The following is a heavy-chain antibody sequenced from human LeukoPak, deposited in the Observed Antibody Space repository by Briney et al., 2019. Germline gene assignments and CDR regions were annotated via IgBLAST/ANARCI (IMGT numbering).Heavy chain of an antibody. CDR1: GGSFGAHY. CDR3: ARSVEMATEDY. V-gene: IGHV4-34*01. CDR2: INHSGST. Sequence: SETLSLTCAVYGGSFGAHYWTWIRQPPGKGLEWIGEINHSGSTNYNPSLKSRVTISVDTSKNQFSLKLSSVTAADTAVYYCARSVEMATEDYWGQGTLVTVSS. D-gene: IGHD5-24*01. J-gene: IGHJ4*02.